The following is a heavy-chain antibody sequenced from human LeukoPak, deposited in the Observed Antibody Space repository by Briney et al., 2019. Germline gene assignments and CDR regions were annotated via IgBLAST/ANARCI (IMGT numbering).Heavy chain of an antibody. J-gene: IGHJ3*02. V-gene: IGHV4-39*07. Sequence: SETLSLTCTVSGGSISSSNYYWGWIRQPPGKGLEWIGSIHYSGSTYYSPSLKSRVTISVDTSKNQFSLKANSVTAADTAVYFCARPNWYDARLGAFHIWGQGTMVTVSS. CDR3: ARPNWYDARLGAFHI. CDR2: IHYSGST. D-gene: IGHD1-1*01. CDR1: GGSISSSNYY.